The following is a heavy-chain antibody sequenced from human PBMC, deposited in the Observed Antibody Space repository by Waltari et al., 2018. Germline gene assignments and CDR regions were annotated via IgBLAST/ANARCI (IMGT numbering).Heavy chain of an antibody. V-gene: IGHV4-30-4*08. Sequence: QVQLQESGPGLVKPSQTLSLSCTVSGDSLPSGDYYWSWIRQPPGKGLEWIGNFYYTGSTYYNPSLESRVSISVDTSNKQFSLKLRSVTAADTAIYFCARDDYGDYSGRFFQHWGQGALVTVSS. CDR2: FYYTGST. CDR3: ARDDYGDYSGRFFQH. J-gene: IGHJ1*01. CDR1: GDSLPSGDYY. D-gene: IGHD4-17*01.